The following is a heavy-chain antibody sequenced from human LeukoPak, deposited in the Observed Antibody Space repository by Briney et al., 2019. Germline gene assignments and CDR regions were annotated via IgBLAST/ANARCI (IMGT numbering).Heavy chain of an antibody. D-gene: IGHD3-10*01. CDR2: IYHSGTT. Sequence: PSGTLSLTCTVSGGSINSNNWWSWVRQPPGKGLEWIGEIYHSGTTTYNPSLKSRVTISVDTSKNQFSLKLSSVTAADTAVYYCVGRPTAYYYMDVWGKGTTVTVSS. CDR1: GGSINSNNW. CDR3: VGRPTAYYYMDV. V-gene: IGHV4-4*02. J-gene: IGHJ6*03.